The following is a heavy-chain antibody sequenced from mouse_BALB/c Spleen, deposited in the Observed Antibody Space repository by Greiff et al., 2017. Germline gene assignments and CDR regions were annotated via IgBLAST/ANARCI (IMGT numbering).Heavy chain of an antibody. J-gene: IGHJ3*01. D-gene: IGHD1-1*01. Sequence: QLQQSGAELVRPGTSVKVSCKASGYAFTNYLIEWVKQRPGQGLEWIGVINPGSGGTNYNEKFKGKATLTADKSSSTAYMQLSSLTSDDSAVYFCARSGFTTVAAYWGQGTLVTVSA. CDR3: ARSGFTTVAAY. CDR1: GYAFTNYL. V-gene: IGHV1-54*01. CDR2: INPGSGGT.